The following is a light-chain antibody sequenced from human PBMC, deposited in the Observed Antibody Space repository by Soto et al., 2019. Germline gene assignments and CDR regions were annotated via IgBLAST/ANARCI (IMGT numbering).Light chain of an antibody. CDR3: SSYAASDSFVV. J-gene: IGLJ2*01. CDR2: EVY. CDR1: SSDVGGYNY. Sequence: QSALPQPPSASGSPGQSVTISCTGTSSDVGGYNYVSWYQHHPDKAPKHIIYEVYKRPSGVPDRFSGSKSGNTASLTVSGLQAEDEAEYYCSSYAASDSFVVFGGGTKLTVL. V-gene: IGLV2-8*01.